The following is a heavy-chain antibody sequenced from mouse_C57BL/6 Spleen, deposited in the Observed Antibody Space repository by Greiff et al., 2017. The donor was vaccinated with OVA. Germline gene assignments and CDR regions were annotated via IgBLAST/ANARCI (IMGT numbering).Heavy chain of an antibody. CDR2: IYPSDSET. CDR3: ARRGVYYYGSSHFDV. CDR1: GYTFTSYW. D-gene: IGHD1-1*01. V-gene: IGHV1-61*01. Sequence: VQLQQSGAELVRPGSSVKLSCKASGYTFTSYWMDWVKQRPGQGLEWIGNIYPSDSETHYNQKFKDKATLTVDKSSSTAYMQLSSLTSEDSAVYYCARRGVYYYGSSHFDVWGTGTTVTVSS. J-gene: IGHJ1*03.